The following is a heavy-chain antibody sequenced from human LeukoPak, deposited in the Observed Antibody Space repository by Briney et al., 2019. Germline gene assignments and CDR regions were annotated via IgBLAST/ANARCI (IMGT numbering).Heavy chain of an antibody. D-gene: IGHD3-22*01. CDR1: GFTFDDYA. Sequence: PGGSLRLSCAASGFTFDDYAMHWVRQAPGKGLEWVSGISWNSGSIGYADSVKGRFAISRDNAKNSLYLQMNSLRAEDTAVYYCAKDQGFSGYYHTTLDYWGQGTLVTVSS. CDR2: ISWNSGSI. CDR3: AKDQGFSGYYHTTLDY. J-gene: IGHJ4*02. V-gene: IGHV3-9*01.